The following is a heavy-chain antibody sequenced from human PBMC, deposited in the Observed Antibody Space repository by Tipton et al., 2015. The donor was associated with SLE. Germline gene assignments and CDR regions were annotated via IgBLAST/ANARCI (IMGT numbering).Heavy chain of an antibody. D-gene: IGHD3-16*01. Sequence: SLRLSCTASGFTFSDYWMHWVRQAPGKGLEWVAVISYDGSNKYYADSVKGRFTISRDNSKNTLYPQMNSLRAEDTAVYYCAKEGGYWGQGTLVTVSS. V-gene: IGHV3-30*18. CDR1: GFTFSDYW. CDR2: ISYDGSNK. CDR3: AKEGGY. J-gene: IGHJ4*02.